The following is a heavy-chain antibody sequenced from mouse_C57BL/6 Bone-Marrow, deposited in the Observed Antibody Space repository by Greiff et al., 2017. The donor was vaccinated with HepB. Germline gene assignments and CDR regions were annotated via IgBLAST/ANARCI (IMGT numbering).Heavy chain of an antibody. CDR1: GFSLTSYG. D-gene: IGHD1-1*01. J-gene: IGHJ4*01. Sequence: VQLQQSGPGLVQPSQSLSITGTVSGFSLTSYGVHWVRQSPGKGLEWLGVIWSGGSTDYNAAFISRLSISKDNSKSQVFFKMNSLQADDTAIYYCATYYYGSSYPYYAMDYWGQGTSVTVSS. CDR3: ATYYYGSSYPYYAMDY. V-gene: IGHV2-2*01. CDR2: IWSGGST.